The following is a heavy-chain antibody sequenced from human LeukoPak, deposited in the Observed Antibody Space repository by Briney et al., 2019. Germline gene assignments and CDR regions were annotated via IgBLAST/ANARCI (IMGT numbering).Heavy chain of an antibody. CDR3: AKMTIAVAGPRFDY. CDR2: ISWNSGSI. CDR1: GFTFDDYA. V-gene: IGHV3-9*01. Sequence: GGSLRLSCAASGFTFDDYAMHWVRQAPGKGLEWVSGISWNSGSIGYADSVKGRFTISRDNSKNTLYLQMNSLRAEDTAVYYCAKMTIAVAGPRFDYWGQGTLVTVSS. D-gene: IGHD6-19*01. J-gene: IGHJ4*02.